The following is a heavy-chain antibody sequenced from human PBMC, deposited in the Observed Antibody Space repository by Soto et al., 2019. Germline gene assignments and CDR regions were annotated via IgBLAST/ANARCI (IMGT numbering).Heavy chain of an antibody. J-gene: IGHJ6*02. V-gene: IGHV3-30-3*01. CDR3: ARGSSSWTTGDYYGMDD. CDR2: ISYDGSNK. D-gene: IGHD6-13*01. Sequence: QVQLVESGGGVVQPGRSLRLSCAASGFTFSSYAMHWVRQAPGKGLEWVAVISYDGSNKYYADSVKGRFTISRDNSKNTLYLQMNSLRAEDTAVYYCARGSSSWTTGDYYGMDDCGQVTTVTVS. CDR1: GFTFSSYA.